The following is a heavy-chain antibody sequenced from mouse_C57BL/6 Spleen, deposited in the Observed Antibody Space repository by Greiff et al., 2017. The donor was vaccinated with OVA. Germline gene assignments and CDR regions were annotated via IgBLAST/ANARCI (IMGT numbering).Heavy chain of an antibody. CDR3: AKPTGTAMDY. D-gene: IGHD4-1*02. CDR1: GYTFTSYT. CDR2: INPSSGYT. Sequence: QVQLQQSGAELARPGASVKMSCKASGYTFTSYTMHWVKQRPGQGLEWIGYINPSSGYTKYNQKFKDKATLTADTSSSTAYMQLSSLTSEDSAVFYCAKPTGTAMDYWGQGTSVTVSS. J-gene: IGHJ4*01. V-gene: IGHV1-4*01.